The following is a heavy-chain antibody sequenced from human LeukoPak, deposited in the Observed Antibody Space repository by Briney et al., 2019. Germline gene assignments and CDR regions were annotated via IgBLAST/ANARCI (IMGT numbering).Heavy chain of an antibody. CDR2: INPNNGGT. J-gene: IGHJ4*02. Sequence: ASVKVSCKASGYTFTGFYLHWVRQAPGHGLEWMGWINPNNGGTNYAQKLRGRVTMTRDTSISTAYMELSRLRSDHTAVYYCARGTYCGGDCIGNWGQGTLVIVSS. D-gene: IGHD2-21*02. CDR3: ARGTYCGGDCIGN. CDR1: GYTFTGFY. V-gene: IGHV1-2*02.